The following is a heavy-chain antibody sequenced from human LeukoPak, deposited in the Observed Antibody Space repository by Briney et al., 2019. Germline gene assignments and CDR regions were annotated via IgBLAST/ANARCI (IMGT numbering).Heavy chain of an antibody. CDR3: ARNWKMYYDVLTGKTPFDI. Sequence: ASVKVSCKASGFTFSTYGITWVRQAPGQGLEWMGWITAFNGNTDSAQKFQDRLTLTTDASTSTAYMELRSLRSDDTAVYYCARNWKMYYDVLTGKTPFDIWGQGTMVTVSS. CDR1: GFTFSTYG. J-gene: IGHJ3*02. D-gene: IGHD3-9*01. CDR2: ITAFNGNT. V-gene: IGHV1-18*01.